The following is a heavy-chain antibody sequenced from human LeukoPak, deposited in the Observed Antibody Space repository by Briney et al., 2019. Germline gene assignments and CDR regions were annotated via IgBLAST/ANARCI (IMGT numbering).Heavy chain of an antibody. V-gene: IGHV4-34*01. J-gene: IGHJ4*02. CDR3: ARDVGSSGYTDY. D-gene: IGHD3-22*01. CDR1: GFTFSSYA. CDR2: INHSGST. Sequence: GSLRLSCAASGFTFSSYAMSWVRQPPGKGLEWIGEINHSGSTNYNPSLKSRVTISVDTSKNQFSLKLSSVTAADTAVYYCARDVGSSGYTDYWGQGTLVTVSS.